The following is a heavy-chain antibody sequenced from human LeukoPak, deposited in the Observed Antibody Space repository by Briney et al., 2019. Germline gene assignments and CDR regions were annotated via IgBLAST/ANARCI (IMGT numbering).Heavy chain of an antibody. CDR1: RYTLTELS. CDR2: FDPEDGET. V-gene: IGHV1-24*01. J-gene: IGHJ4*02. Sequence: ASVKVSCKVSRYTLTELSTHWVRQAPGKGLEWMGGFDPEDGETIYAQKFQGRVTMTEDTSTDTAYMELSSLRSEDTAVYYCATGQLELRGGFDYWGQGTLVTVSS. CDR3: ATGQLELRGGFDY. D-gene: IGHD1-7*01.